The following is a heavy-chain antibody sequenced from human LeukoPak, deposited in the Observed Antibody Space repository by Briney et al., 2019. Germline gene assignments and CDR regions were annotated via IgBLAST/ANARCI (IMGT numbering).Heavy chain of an antibody. J-gene: IGHJ4*02. Sequence: PGGSLRLSCAASGFTFSSYWMSWVRQAPGKGLEWVANIKQDGSEKYYVDSVKGRFTISRDNAKNSLYLQMNSLRAEDTAVYYCARSIGGLRRPNDYWGQGTLVTVSS. CDR2: IKQDGSEK. D-gene: IGHD4-17*01. V-gene: IGHV3-7*01. CDR1: GFTFSSYW. CDR3: ARSIGGLRRPNDY.